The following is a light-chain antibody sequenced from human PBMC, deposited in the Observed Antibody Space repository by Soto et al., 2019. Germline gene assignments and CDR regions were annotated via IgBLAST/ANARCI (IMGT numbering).Light chain of an antibody. J-gene: IGKJ4*02. CDR2: VAS. V-gene: IGKV1-12*01. CDR3: QQTNSFPLT. Sequence: DIQMTQSPSSVSASVGDTVAITCRASQGVSSRLAWYQQKPGTAPKVLISVASSLQSGVPSRFSGSGSGTDFTLTSSSLQPEDFATYYCQQTNSFPLTFGGGTKVEIK. CDR1: QGVSSR.